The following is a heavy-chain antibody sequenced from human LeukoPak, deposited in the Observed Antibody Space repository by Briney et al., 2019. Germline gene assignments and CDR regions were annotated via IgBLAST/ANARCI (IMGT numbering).Heavy chain of an antibody. CDR2: INPNSGGT. CDR3: ASGSSALDY. Sequence: ASVKVSCKASGYSFNDKYLHWVRQALGQGLEWMGSINPNSGGTNYAQKFQGRVTMTTDTSMSTAYMELSRLTSDDTAVYYCASGSSALDYWGQGTLVTVSS. CDR1: GYSFNDKY. J-gene: IGHJ4*02. D-gene: IGHD1-26*01. V-gene: IGHV1-2*02.